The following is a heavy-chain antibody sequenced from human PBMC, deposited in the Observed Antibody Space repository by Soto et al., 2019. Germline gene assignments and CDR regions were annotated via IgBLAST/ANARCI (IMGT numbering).Heavy chain of an antibody. CDR2: IYYSGST. J-gene: IGHJ6*03. Sequence: QVQLQESGPGLVKPSETLSLTCTVSGGSISSYYWSWIRQPPGKGLEWIGYIYYSGSTNYNPSLKIRVTISVDTSKTQFPRKLSSVTAANRAGYYWAREYYVFWSGYNDYDYYYMDVW. CDR3: AREYYVFWSGYNDYDYYYMDV. D-gene: IGHD3-3*01. V-gene: IGHV4-59*01. CDR1: GGSISSYY.